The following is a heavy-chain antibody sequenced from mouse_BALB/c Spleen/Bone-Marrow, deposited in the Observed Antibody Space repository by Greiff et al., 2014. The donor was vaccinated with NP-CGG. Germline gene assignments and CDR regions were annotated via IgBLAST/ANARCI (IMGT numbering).Heavy chain of an antibody. V-gene: IGHV1-7*01. CDR2: INPTTDYT. J-gene: IGHJ2*01. Sequence: QVQLQQSGAELAKPGASVKMSCKASGYTFSTYWMPWVKQRPGQGLEWIGYINPTTDYTEYNQKFKDKATLTADRSSSTAYMQLSSLTSEDSTGYYCARDVDYWGQGTTLTVSS. CDR3: ARDVDY. CDR1: GYTFSTYW.